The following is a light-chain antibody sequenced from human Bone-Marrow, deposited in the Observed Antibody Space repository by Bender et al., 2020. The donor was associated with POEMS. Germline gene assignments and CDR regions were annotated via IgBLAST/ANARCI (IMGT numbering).Light chain of an antibody. V-gene: IGLV2-14*02. CDR1: SNDIGTYSL. J-gene: IGLJ3*02. Sequence: QSALTQPASVSGSPGRSITISCTGTSNDIGTYSLVSWYQQRPGKAPRLMIYEGNKRPSGVSNRFSGSKSGNTASLTISGLQAEDEADYYCSSHTSTNTVVFGGGTKLTVL. CDR3: SSHTSTNTVV. CDR2: EGN.